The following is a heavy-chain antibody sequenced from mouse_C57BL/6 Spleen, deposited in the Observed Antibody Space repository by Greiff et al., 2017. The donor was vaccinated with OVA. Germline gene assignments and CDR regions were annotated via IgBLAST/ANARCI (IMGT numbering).Heavy chain of an antibody. CDR1: GYAFSSYW. V-gene: IGHV1-80*01. CDR3: ARPAYYSNYFFDY. Sequence: QVQLKESGAELVKPGASVKISCKASGYAFSSYWMNWVKQRPGKGLEWIGQIYPGDGDTNYNGKFKGKATLTADKSSSTAYMQLSSLTSEDSAVYFCARPAYYSNYFFDYWGQGTTLTVSS. CDR2: IYPGDGDT. D-gene: IGHD2-5*01. J-gene: IGHJ2*01.